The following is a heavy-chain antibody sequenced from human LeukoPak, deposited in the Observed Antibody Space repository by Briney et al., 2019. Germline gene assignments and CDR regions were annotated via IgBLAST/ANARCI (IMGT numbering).Heavy chain of an antibody. CDR2: IIPIFGTA. CDR3: ARDLYGDDAFDI. V-gene: IGHV1-69*01. Sequence: SVKVSCKASGGTFSIYAISWVRQAPGQGLEWMGGIIPIFGTANYAQKFQGRVTITADESTSTAYMELSSLRSEDTAVYYCARDLYGDDAFDIWGQGTMVTVSS. CDR1: GGTFSIYA. D-gene: IGHD7-27*01. J-gene: IGHJ3*02.